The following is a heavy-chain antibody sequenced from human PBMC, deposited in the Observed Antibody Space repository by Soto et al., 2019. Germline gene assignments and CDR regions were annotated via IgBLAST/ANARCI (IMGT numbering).Heavy chain of an antibody. CDR1: GGSFSGDY. Sequence: QVQLQQWGAGLLKPSETLSLTCAVYGGSFSGDYWSWIRQPPGKGLEWIGEINPSGSTNYNPSLRRRVTISVDTSKNQSSLKLSSVTAADTAVYYCARGPPYGVSWYFDLWGRGTLVTVSS. V-gene: IGHV4-34*01. CDR3: ARGPPYGVSWYFDL. D-gene: IGHD4-17*01. CDR2: INPSGST. J-gene: IGHJ2*01.